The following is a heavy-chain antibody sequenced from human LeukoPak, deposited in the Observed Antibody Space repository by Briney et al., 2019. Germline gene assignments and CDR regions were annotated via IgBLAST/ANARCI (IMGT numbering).Heavy chain of an antibody. V-gene: IGHV1-69-2*01. CDR2: VDPADGET. CDR1: GYTFTDYY. CDR3: ATTQGDGPDY. D-gene: IGHD3-16*01. J-gene: IGHJ4*02. Sequence: GATVKISCKPSGYTFTDYYIHWVQQAPGKGLDWMGRVDPADGETLYAEKFQGRVSFITDSSTDTAYMELSSLGSEDTAVYYCATTQGDGPDYWGQGTLVTVSS.